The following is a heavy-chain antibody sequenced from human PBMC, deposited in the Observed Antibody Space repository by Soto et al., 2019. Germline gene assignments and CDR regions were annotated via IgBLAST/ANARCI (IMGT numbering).Heavy chain of an antibody. CDR2: IGSKANSYAT. CDR3: TNNDYGVF. J-gene: IGHJ4*02. D-gene: IGHD4-17*01. Sequence: GGSLRLSCAASGFTFSSYGMHWVRQASGKGLEWVGRIGSKANSYATAYAASMKGRFTISRDDSKNTAYLQMNSLKTDDTAVYYCTNNDYGVFWGQGTLVTVSS. CDR1: GFTFSSYG. V-gene: IGHV3-73*01.